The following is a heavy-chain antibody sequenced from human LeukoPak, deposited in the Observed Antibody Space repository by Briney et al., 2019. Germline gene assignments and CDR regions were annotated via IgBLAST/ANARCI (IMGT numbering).Heavy chain of an antibody. CDR3: ARDHEYSSSSVDLDY. V-gene: IGHV1-2*02. CDR1: GYTFTGYY. CDR2: INPNSGGT. Sequence: ASVKVSCKASGYTFTGYYMHWVRQAPGQGLEWMGWINPNSGGTNYQGRVIMTRDTSISTAYMELSRLRSDDTAVYYCARDHEYSSSSVDLDYWGQGTLVTVSS. J-gene: IGHJ4*02. D-gene: IGHD6-6*01.